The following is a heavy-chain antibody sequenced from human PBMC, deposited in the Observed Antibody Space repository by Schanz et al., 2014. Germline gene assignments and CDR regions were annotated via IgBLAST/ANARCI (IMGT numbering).Heavy chain of an antibody. CDR1: GFTFSVYW. Sequence: EVQLVESGGGFVQPGGSLRLSCAASGFTFSVYWMHWVRQPPGEGLVSVSRISGDGTTTSYADSVRGRFTISRDDSKNTLYLQMNSLRPEDTAVYYCVKEDRNHRSDYVYWGRGTLVTVSS. J-gene: IGHJ4*02. CDR2: ISGDGTTT. D-gene: IGHD3-10*01. V-gene: IGHV3-74*02. CDR3: VKEDRNHRSDYVY.